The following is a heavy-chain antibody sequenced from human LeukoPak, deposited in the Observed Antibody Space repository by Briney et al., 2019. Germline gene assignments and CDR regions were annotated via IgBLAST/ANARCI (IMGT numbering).Heavy chain of an antibody. CDR2: MSPNSGNT. CDR3: ARVAGTMVRGVIGY. D-gene: IGHD3-10*01. Sequence: ASVKVSCKASGYTFTSYDINWVRQATGQGLEWMGWMSPNSGNTGYAQKFQGRVTMTRNTSISTAYMELNSLRSEDTAVYYCARVAGTMVRGVIGYWGQGTLVTVSS. V-gene: IGHV1-8*01. CDR1: GYTFTSYD. J-gene: IGHJ4*02.